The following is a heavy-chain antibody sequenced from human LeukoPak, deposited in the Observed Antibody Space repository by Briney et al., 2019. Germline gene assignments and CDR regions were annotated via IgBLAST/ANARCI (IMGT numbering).Heavy chain of an antibody. CDR1: GFTFSSYA. CDR2: ISYDGSNK. J-gene: IGHJ4*02. V-gene: IGHV3-30-3*01. D-gene: IGHD2-2*02. CDR3: ARERINCSSTSCYTEFDY. Sequence: GGSLRLSCAASGFTFSSYAMHRVRQAPGKGLEWVAVISYDGSNKYYADFVKGRFTISRDNSKNTLYLQMNSLRAEDTAVYYCARERINCSSTSCYTEFDYWGQGTLVTVSS.